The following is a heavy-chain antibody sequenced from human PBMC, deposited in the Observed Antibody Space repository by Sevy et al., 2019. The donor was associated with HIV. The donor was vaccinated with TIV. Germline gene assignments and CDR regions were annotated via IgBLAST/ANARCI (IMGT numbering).Heavy chain of an antibody. J-gene: IGHJ1*01. Sequence: GGSLRLCCAASGFTFNRYSMHWVRQAPGKGLEWVATISFDATNKHYPDSVKGRFTISRDNFQNSLFLQMDSLRPEDTAVYYCALERLSSDVAEYFQNWGQGTLVTVSS. V-gene: IGHV3-30-3*01. CDR2: ISFDATNK. CDR3: ALERLSSDVAEYFQN. CDR1: GFTFNRYS. D-gene: IGHD1-1*01.